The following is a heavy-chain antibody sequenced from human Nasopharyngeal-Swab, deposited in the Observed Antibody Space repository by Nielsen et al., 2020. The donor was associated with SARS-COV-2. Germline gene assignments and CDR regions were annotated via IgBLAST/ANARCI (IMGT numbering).Heavy chain of an antibody. CDR2: ISSSSSYI. CDR1: GFTFSSYS. Sequence: ESLQISCEASGFTFSSYSMNWVRQDPGKGLEWVSSISSSSSYIYYADPVKGRFTISRDNDKNSLYLQMNSLRAEDTAVYYCAREYSSSWAYYYYGMDVWGQGTTVTGSS. J-gene: IGHJ6*02. V-gene: IGHV3-21*01. D-gene: IGHD6-6*01. CDR3: AREYSSSWAYYYYGMDV.